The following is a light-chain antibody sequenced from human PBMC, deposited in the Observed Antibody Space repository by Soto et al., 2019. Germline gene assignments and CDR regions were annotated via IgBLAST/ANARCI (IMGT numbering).Light chain of an antibody. V-gene: IGLV2-11*01. CDR1: SSDVGAYNY. J-gene: IGLJ2*01. Sequence: QSALTQPRSVSGSPGQSVTISCTGTSSDVGAYNYVSWYQQHPGKAPKLMIYDVTKRPSGVPDRFSGSKSGNTASLTISGLQPEDEADYYCCSYADTYPLVFGGGTKLTVL. CDR3: CSYADTYPLV. CDR2: DVT.